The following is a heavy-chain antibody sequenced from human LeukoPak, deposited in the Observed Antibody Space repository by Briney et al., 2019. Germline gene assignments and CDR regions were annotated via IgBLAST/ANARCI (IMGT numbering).Heavy chain of an antibody. CDR3: ARDHADSSGNFDP. CDR1: GYTFTNYG. D-gene: IGHD3-22*01. J-gene: IGHJ5*02. CDR2: ISANNGET. V-gene: IGHV1-18*01. Sequence: ASVKVSCKASGYTFTNYGISWVRQAPGQGLEWMAWISANNGETRYAQKFQGRVILTTDTPTATAYMELRNLRSDDTAVYYCARDHADSSGNFDPWGQGTLVTVSS.